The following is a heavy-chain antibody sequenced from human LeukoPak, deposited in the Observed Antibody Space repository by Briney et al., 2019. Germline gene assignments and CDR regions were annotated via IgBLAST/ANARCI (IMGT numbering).Heavy chain of an antibody. Sequence: PGGSLRLSCAASGFIFRSYWLSLVRQAPGGGLEWRANIKQDGSDKYYVDSGKGRFAISRDNAKNSLFLQMDSLRAEDTAVSYCATHDVLTGYPYFDFWGQGTLVTVSS. J-gene: IGHJ4*02. CDR2: IKQDGSDK. V-gene: IGHV3-7*01. CDR3: ATHDVLTGYPYFDF. D-gene: IGHD3-9*01. CDR1: GFIFRSYW.